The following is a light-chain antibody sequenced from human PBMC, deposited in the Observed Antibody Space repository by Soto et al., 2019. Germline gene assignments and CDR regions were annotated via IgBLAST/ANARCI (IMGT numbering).Light chain of an antibody. CDR3: QSYDSSLSGWV. CDR1: SSNIGAGYD. V-gene: IGLV1-40*01. Sequence: QSVLTQPPSVSGAPGQRVTISCTGSSSNIGAGYDVHWYQQLPGTAPKLLISGNSNWPSGVPDRFSGSKSGTSASLAITGLQAEDDADYYCQSYDSSLSGWVFGGGTKVTVL. CDR2: GNS. J-gene: IGLJ3*02.